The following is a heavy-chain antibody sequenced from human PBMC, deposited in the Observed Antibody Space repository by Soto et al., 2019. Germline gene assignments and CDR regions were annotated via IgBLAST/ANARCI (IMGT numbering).Heavy chain of an antibody. D-gene: IGHD3-16*02. V-gene: IGHV3-23*01. CDR2: ISGSGGST. CDR3: AKLKMITFGGVIGGIYFDY. CDR1: GFTFSSYA. J-gene: IGHJ4*02. Sequence: GGSLRLSCAASGFTFSSYAMSWVRQAPGKGLEWVSAISGSGGSTYYADSVKGRFTISRDNSKNTLYLQMNSLRAEDTAVYYCAKLKMITFGGVIGGIYFDYWGQGTLVTVSS.